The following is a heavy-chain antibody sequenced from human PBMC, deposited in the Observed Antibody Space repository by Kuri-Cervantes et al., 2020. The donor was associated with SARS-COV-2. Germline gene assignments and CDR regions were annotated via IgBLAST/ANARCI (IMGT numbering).Heavy chain of an antibody. CDR3: ARDGGGYYDSSGYYGQLGFDY. J-gene: IGHJ4*02. Sequence: GESLKISCAAFGFTFSSYSMNWVRQAPGKGLEWVSYISSSSSTIYYADSVKGRFTISRDNAKNSLYLQMNSLRDEDTAVYYCARDGGGYYDSSGYYGQLGFDYWGQGTLVTVSS. CDR2: ISSSSSTI. V-gene: IGHV3-48*02. D-gene: IGHD3-22*01. CDR1: GFTFSSYS.